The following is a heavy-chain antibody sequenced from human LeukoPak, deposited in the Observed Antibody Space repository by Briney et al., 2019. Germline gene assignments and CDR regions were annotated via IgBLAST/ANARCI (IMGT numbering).Heavy chain of an antibody. CDR2: ISYHGRDT. Sequence: GRSLRLSCAASGVTFSSFAMHWVRQAPGKGLEWVAVISYHGRDTYYADSVKGRFTISRDNSKNTLFLQMNSLRAEDTAVYYCAKNLYCGGGSCYPSALGMDVWGQGTTVTVSS. V-gene: IGHV3-30*04. D-gene: IGHD2-15*01. J-gene: IGHJ6*02. CDR3: AKNLYCGGGSCYPSALGMDV. CDR1: GVTFSSFA.